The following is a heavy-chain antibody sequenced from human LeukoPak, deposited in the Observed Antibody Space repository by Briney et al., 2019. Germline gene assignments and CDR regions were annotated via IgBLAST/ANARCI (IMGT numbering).Heavy chain of an antibody. Sequence: ASVKVSCKASGYTLTEHYIHWVRQAPRERLECMGWLNPKTGGKKYAQTFQGRVTMTRDTSISTAYMELSRLTSDDTAVYYCARVTANNVSWFDPWGQGTLVTVSS. D-gene: IGHD2-21*02. CDR3: ARVTANNVSWFDP. V-gene: IGHV1-2*02. CDR1: GYTLTEHY. J-gene: IGHJ5*02. CDR2: LNPKTGGK.